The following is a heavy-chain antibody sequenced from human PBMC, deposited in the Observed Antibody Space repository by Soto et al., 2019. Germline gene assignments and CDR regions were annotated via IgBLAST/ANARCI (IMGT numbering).Heavy chain of an antibody. V-gene: IGHV4-61*01. J-gene: IGHJ4*02. Sequence: SETLSLTCTVSGGSFKSGSYSWSWIRQPPGKGLEWIGYVYHTGRTSYNPSLKSRVSISMDTSKNQFSLNLDSVTAADTAVDFCARDLAYFDSWGQGILVTVSS. CDR3: ARDLAYFDS. CDR2: VYHTGRT. CDR1: GGSFKSGSYS.